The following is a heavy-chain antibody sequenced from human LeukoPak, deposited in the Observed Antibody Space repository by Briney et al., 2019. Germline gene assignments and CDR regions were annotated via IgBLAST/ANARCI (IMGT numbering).Heavy chain of an antibody. Sequence: SGTLSLTCSVSGASVSSGSYYWSWIRQPPGKGLEWIGYMYYSGSTNYNPSLKSRVTISVDTSKKQFSLELSSVTAADTAVYYCARETKYCSGGSCYSDGLDIWGQGTMVTVSS. CDR3: ARETKYCSGGSCYSDGLDI. CDR2: MYYSGST. V-gene: IGHV4-61*01. J-gene: IGHJ3*02. CDR1: GASVSSGSYY. D-gene: IGHD2-15*01.